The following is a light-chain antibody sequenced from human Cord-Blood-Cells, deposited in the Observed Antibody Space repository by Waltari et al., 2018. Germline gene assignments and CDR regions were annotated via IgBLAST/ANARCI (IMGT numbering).Light chain of an antibody. J-gene: IGKJ2*01. CDR3: QQYNNWPLYT. V-gene: IGKV3-15*01. Sequence: EIVMTQYPATLYVSTGERATLSCRASQSVSSNLAWYQQKPVQAPRLLIYGASTRATGIPARFSGSGSGTEFTLTISSLHSEDFAVYYCQQYNNWPLYTFGQGTKLEIK. CDR1: QSVSSN. CDR2: GAS.